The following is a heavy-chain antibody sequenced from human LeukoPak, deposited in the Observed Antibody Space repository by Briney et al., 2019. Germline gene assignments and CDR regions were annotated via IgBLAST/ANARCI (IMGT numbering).Heavy chain of an antibody. CDR3: ARESPEGYFDY. D-gene: IGHD2-2*01. CDR1: GDSLSNYF. V-gene: IGHV4-59*01. CDR2: IDYSGST. Sequence: SETLSLTCTVSGDSLSNYFWSWIRQPPGKGLEWIGYIDYSGSTNYNPSLKSRVTISVDTSKNQFSLKLSSVTAADTAVYYCARESPEGYFDYWGQGTLVTVSS. J-gene: IGHJ4*02.